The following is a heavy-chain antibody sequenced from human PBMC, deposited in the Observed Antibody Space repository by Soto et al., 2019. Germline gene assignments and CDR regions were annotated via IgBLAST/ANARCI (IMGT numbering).Heavy chain of an antibody. CDR1: GFTFSDYY. D-gene: IGHD3-16*01. J-gene: IGHJ5*02. Sequence: WGSLRLSCAASGFTFSDYYMNWIRQAPGKGLEWVSYISSSGSTIYYADSVKGRFTISRDNATNSLHLQMNNLRAEDTAVYYCARLPFPWGWFDPWGQGTLVTVSS. V-gene: IGHV3-11*01. CDR3: ARLPFPWGWFDP. CDR2: ISSSGSTI.